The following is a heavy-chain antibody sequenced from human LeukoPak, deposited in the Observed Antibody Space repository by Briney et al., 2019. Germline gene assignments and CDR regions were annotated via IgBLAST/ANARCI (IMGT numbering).Heavy chain of an antibody. CDR1: GFTFSSYE. D-gene: IGHD1-26*01. J-gene: IGHJ4*02. V-gene: IGHV3-48*03. Sequence: PGGSLRLSCAASGFTFSSYEMNWARQAPGKGLEWVSYISSSGSTIYYADSVKGRFTISRDNAKNSLYLQMNSLRAEDTAVYYCASLVGATPFDYWGQGTLVTVSS. CDR3: ASLVGATPFDY. CDR2: ISSSGSTI.